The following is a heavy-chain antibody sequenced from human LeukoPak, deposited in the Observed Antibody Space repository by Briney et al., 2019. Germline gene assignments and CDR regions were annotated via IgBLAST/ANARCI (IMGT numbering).Heavy chain of an antibody. Sequence: GGSLTLSRAASGFTLCSYQMNWVRPAPGKGLEWGSYISSSSSVIEYAYSVKGRFTISRDNAKNFLHLQMNSLRDEDTAVYYCSTLRRGSGYYDGIYWGQGTLVTVSS. V-gene: IGHV3-48*02. D-gene: IGHD5-12*01. CDR3: STLRRGSGYYDGIY. CDR1: GFTLCSYQ. CDR2: ISSSSSVI. J-gene: IGHJ4*02.